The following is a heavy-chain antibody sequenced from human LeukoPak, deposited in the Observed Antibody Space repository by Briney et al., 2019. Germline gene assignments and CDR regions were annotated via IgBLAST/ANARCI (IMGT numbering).Heavy chain of an antibody. CDR3: ARSDIAARPLPFDY. CDR2: IYYSGST. Sequence: SETLSLTCTVSGGSISSGGYYWSWIRQHPGKGLEWIGYIYYSGSTYYNPSLKSRVTISVDTSKNQFSLKLSSVTAADTAVYYCARSDIAARPLPFDYWGQGTLVTVSS. J-gene: IGHJ4*02. V-gene: IGHV4-31*03. D-gene: IGHD6-6*01. CDR1: GGSISSGGYY.